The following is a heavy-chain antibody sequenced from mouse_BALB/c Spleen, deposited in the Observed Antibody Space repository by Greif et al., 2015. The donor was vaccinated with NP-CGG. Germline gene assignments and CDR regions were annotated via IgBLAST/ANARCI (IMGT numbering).Heavy chain of an antibody. Sequence: EVNVVESGPSLVKPSQTLSLTCSVTGDSITSGYWNWIRKFPGNKLEYMWYISYSGSTYYNPSLKSRISITRDTSKNQYYLQLNSVTTEDTATYYCYYGSSYWYFDVWGAGTTVTVSS. CDR1: GDSITSGY. D-gene: IGHD1-1*01. J-gene: IGHJ1*01. V-gene: IGHV3-8*02. CDR3: YYGSSYWYFDV. CDR2: ISYSGST.